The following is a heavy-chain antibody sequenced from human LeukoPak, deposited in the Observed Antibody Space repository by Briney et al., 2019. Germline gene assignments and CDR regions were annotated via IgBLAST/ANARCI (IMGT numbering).Heavy chain of an antibody. CDR1: GFTFSSYG. Sequence: GGSLRLSCAASGFTFSSYGMHWVRQAPGKGLGWGAVIWYDGSNKYYADSVMGRFTISRDNSKNTLYLQMNSLRAEDTAVYYCARTYYYDSSGYYPFDYWGQGTLVTVSS. CDR2: IWYDGSNK. J-gene: IGHJ4*02. V-gene: IGHV3-33*01. CDR3: ARTYYYDSSGYYPFDY. D-gene: IGHD3-22*01.